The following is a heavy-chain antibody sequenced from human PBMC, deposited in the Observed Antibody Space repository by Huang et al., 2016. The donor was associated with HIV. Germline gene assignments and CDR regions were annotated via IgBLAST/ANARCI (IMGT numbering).Heavy chain of an antibody. Sequence: EVQLVESGGGLVQPGGSLRLSCAASGFTFSNYWMSWVRQPPGKGLEWVANIKQDGSEIYDVDVVKGRFTISRDNVKNSLFLQMNSLRAEDTAVYYCARDEDSSGYYYWYIDLWGRGTLVTVSS. J-gene: IGHJ2*01. CDR3: ARDEDSSGYYYWYIDL. CDR1: GFTFSNYW. CDR2: IKQDGSEI. V-gene: IGHV3-7*01. D-gene: IGHD3-22*01.